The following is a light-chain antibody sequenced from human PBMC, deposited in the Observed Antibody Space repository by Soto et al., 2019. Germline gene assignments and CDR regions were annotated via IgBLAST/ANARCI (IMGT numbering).Light chain of an antibody. Sequence: DIQMTQSPSTLSASLGDRVTITCRASQSISSWLAWYQQKPGKAPKLLIYKASSLESGVPSGFSGSASGTEFTLTISSLQPDDFATDYCQQYNSYPSFGQGTKVDIK. CDR2: KAS. CDR3: QQYNSYPS. V-gene: IGKV1-5*03. CDR1: QSISSW. J-gene: IGKJ1*01.